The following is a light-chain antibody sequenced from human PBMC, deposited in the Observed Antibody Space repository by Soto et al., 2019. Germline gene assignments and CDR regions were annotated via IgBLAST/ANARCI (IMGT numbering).Light chain of an antibody. Sequence: EIPMTPSPPTLSAPVRDSVTSACRASQSISSWLAWYQQKPGKAPKLLIYDASSLESGVPSRFSGSGSGTEFTLTISSLQPDDFATYYCQQYNSYWTFGQGTKVDIK. CDR2: DAS. V-gene: IGKV1-5*01. J-gene: IGKJ1*01. CDR1: QSISSW. CDR3: QQYNSYWT.